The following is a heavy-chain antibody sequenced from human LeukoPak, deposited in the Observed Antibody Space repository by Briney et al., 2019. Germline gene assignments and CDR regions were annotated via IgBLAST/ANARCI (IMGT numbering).Heavy chain of an antibody. CDR1: GGSIRSSYYY. J-gene: IGHJ3*02. CDR2: IYDSGST. CDR3: ASLWPYQLSAFDI. V-gene: IGHV4-39*07. D-gene: IGHD2-2*01. Sequence: SETLSLTCTVSGGSIRSSYYYWGWIRQPPGKGLGWIGSIYDSGSTNYNPSLKSRVTISVDTSKNQFSLKLSSVTAADTAVYYCASLWPYQLSAFDIWGQGTLATVSS.